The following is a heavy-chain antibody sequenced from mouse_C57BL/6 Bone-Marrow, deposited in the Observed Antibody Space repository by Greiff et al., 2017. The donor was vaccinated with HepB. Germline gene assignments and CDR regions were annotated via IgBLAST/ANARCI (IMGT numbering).Heavy chain of an antibody. J-gene: IGHJ1*03. CDR2: INPDSSTI. V-gene: IGHV4-1*01. Sequence: ATGGVAFSRYWMSWVRRAPGKGLEWIGEINPDSSTINYAPSLKDKFIISRDNAKNTLYLQMSKVRSEDTALYYCARSIITTVVANWYFDVWGTGTTVTVSS. CDR3: ARSIITTVVANWYFDV. D-gene: IGHD1-1*01. CDR1: GVAFSRYW.